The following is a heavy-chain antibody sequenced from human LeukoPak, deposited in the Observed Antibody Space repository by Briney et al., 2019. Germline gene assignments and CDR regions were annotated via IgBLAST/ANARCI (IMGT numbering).Heavy chain of an antibody. D-gene: IGHD3-9*01. J-gene: IGHJ4*02. CDR2: ISGSGGST. CDR1: GFTFSSYW. Sequence: PGGSLRLSCAAAGFTFSSYWMSWVRQAPGKGLGWVSAISGSGGSTYYADSVKGRFTISRDNSKNTLYLQMNSLRAEDTAVYYCAKDLAYYDILTGPDYWGQGTLVTVSS. V-gene: IGHV3-23*01. CDR3: AKDLAYYDILTGPDY.